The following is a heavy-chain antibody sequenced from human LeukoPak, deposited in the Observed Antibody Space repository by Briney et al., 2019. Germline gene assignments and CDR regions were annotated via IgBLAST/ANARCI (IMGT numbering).Heavy chain of an antibody. V-gene: IGHV1-18*04. D-gene: IGHD2-2*02. CDR1: GYTFTSYG. Sequence: ASVKVSCKASGYTFTSYGISWVRQAPGQGLEWMGWISAYNGNTNYAQKLQGRVTMITDTSTSTAYMELRSLRSDDTAVYYCARVPNIVVVPAAIDPPRNWFDPWGQGTLVTVSS. CDR3: ARVPNIVVVPAAIDPPRNWFDP. CDR2: ISAYNGNT. J-gene: IGHJ5*02.